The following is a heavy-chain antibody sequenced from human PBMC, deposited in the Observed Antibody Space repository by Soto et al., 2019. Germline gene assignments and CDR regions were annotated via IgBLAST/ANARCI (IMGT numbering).Heavy chain of an antibody. CDR3: ARGYYFDSSGFFYSQFYAMDV. CDR2: ISHTGSA. D-gene: IGHD3-22*01. V-gene: IGHV4-34*01. J-gene: IGHJ6*02. CDR1: GPSFAAYY. Sequence: SETLSLTCTVSGPSFAAYYWTWVRQPPGKGLEWIGEISHTGSANYNPSLQSRVTISAVTSKSQFSLKLTSVTAADAAVYYCARGYYFDSSGFFYSQFYAMDVWGQGTTVTVSS.